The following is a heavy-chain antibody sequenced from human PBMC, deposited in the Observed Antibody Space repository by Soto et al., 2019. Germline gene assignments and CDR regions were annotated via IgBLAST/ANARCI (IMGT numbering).Heavy chain of an antibody. J-gene: IGHJ4*02. D-gene: IGHD3-10*01. V-gene: IGHV3-48*02. CDR1: GFTFSSYS. CDR2: ISSSSSTI. Sequence: GGSLRLSCAASGFTFSSYSMNWVRQAPGKGLEWVSYISSSSSTIYYADSVKGRFTISRDNAKNSLYLQMNSLRDEDTAVYYCARDGLRWLGELLQIYYFDYWGQGTLVTVSS. CDR3: ARDGLRWLGELLQIYYFDY.